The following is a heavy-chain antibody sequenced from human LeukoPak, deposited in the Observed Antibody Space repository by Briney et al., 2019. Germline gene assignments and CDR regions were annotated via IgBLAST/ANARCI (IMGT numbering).Heavy chain of an antibody. V-gene: IGHV4-39*07. J-gene: IGHJ4*02. Sequence: SETLSLTCTVSGGSISTYSYYWGWIRQPPGKGLEWIGSIYYRGSTYYNPSLKSRLTFSEDTSQNQFSLRLSSVSAADTAVYYCAVGDVVAGTFDYWGQGTLVTVSS. CDR3: AVGDVVAGTFDY. CDR2: IYYRGST. D-gene: IGHD6-19*01. CDR1: GGSISTYSYY.